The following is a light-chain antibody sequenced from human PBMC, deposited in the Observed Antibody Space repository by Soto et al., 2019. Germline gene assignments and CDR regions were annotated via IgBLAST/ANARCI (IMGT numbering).Light chain of an antibody. J-gene: IGKJ5*01. CDR1: HSVTTT. Sequence: EIVMTQSPATLSLSPGARATLSGRARHSVTTTVAWYQQKSGQAPRLLIYYASTWATGVPARFSGSGSGTDFTLTITSLQSEDFAVYYCQQYNNWPPITFGQGTRLEIK. V-gene: IGKV3-15*01. CDR2: YAS. CDR3: QQYNNWPPIT.